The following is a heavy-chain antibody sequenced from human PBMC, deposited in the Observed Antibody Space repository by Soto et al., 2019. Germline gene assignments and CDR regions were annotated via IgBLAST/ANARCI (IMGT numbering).Heavy chain of an antibody. Sequence: SETLSLTCAVSGGSISSSYWWSWVRQPPGKGLEWIGEIYHSGSTNYNPSLKSRVTISVDKSKNQFSLKLSSVTAADTAVYYCARWGAYNWNDHGYWGQGTLVTVSS. CDR3: ARWGAYNWNDHGY. CDR2: IYHSGST. CDR1: GGSISSSYW. J-gene: IGHJ4*02. V-gene: IGHV4-4*02. D-gene: IGHD1-20*01.